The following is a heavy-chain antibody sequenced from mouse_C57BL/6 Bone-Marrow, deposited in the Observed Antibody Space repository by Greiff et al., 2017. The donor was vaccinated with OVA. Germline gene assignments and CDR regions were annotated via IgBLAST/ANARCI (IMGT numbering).Heavy chain of an antibody. J-gene: IGHJ3*01. CDR1: GFTFSDYY. Sequence: EVTLVESGGGLVQPGGSLKLSCAASGFTFSDYYMYCVRQTPETRLEWVAYIRIDGGSAYYPDTVKGRFTFSRDNAKKPLYMQMSRQKSENTAMYYCAKGDNTGYEFAYWGQGTQVTVSA. CDR3: AKGDNTGYEFAY. CDR2: IRIDGGSA. V-gene: IGHV5-12*01. D-gene: IGHD3-2*02.